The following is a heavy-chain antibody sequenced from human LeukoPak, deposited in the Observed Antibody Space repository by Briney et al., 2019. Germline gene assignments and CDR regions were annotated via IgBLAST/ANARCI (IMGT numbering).Heavy chain of an antibody. CDR3: AKQGGSHYWFDP. J-gene: IGHJ5*02. CDR1: GGSISSFY. D-gene: IGHD1-26*01. Sequence: SETLSLTCTVSGGSISSFYWSWIRQPAGKGLEWMGYIFYTGSPKYNPSPKSRVTMSLDTSKNQVSLKLNSVTAADTAVYYCAKQGGSHYWFDPWGRGTRVTVSS. CDR2: IFYTGSP. V-gene: IGHV4-59*08.